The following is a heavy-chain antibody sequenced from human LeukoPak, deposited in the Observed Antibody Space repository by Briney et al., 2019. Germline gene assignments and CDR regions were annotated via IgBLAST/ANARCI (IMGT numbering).Heavy chain of an antibody. CDR1: GYTLTSYG. Sequence: GASVKVSCKASGYTLTSYGISWVRQAPGQGLEWMGWISAYNGNTNYAQKLQGRVTMTTDTSTSTAYMELRSLTSDDTAVYYCARGSHRSPYYYYMDVWGKGTTVTVSS. D-gene: IGHD6-6*01. CDR3: ARGSHRSPYYYYMDV. CDR2: ISAYNGNT. V-gene: IGHV1-18*01. J-gene: IGHJ6*03.